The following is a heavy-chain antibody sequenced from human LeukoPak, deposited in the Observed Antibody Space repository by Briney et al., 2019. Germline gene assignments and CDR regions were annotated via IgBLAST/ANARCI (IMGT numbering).Heavy chain of an antibody. J-gene: IGHJ3*02. V-gene: IGHV4-59*08. CDR2: IYYSGST. CDR1: GGSMSNYY. Sequence: SETLSLPCTVSGGSMSNYYWPWIRQPPGKGLEGFGHIYYSGSTNYNPSLKSRVTISVDTSKNQFSLKLTSVTAADTAVYYCARPRAQWLGNDAFEIWGQGTMVTVSS. CDR3: ARPRAQWLGNDAFEI. D-gene: IGHD6-19*01.